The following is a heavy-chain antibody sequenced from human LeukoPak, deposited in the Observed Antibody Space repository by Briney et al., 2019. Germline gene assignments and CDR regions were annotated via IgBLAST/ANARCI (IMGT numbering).Heavy chain of an antibody. CDR2: INQGGSDK. Sequence: GGSLRLSCTVSGFTFSSYWMSWVRQAPGKGLEWVANINQGGSDKSYVDSVKGRFTVSRDNAKASLYLQMNSLRADDTAVYYCARDGRMTTPFDNWGQGTLVTVSS. CDR1: GFTFSSYW. V-gene: IGHV3-7*01. J-gene: IGHJ4*02. CDR3: ARDGRMTTPFDN. D-gene: IGHD4-17*01.